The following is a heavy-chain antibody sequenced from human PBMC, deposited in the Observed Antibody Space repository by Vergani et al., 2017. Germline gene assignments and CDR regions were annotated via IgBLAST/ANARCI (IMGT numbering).Heavy chain of an antibody. CDR3: AKVAYSSSSLYYYYYMDV. J-gene: IGHJ6*03. D-gene: IGHD6-6*01. CDR1: GFTFSSYA. Sequence: VQLLESGGDLVQPGRSLRLSCAASGFTFSSYAMHWVRQAPGKGLEWVTIISYDGSNKYYADSVKGRFTISRDNSKNTLYLQMNSLRAEDTALYYCAKVAYSSSSLYYYYYMDVWGKGTTVTVSS. V-gene: IGHV3-30-3*01. CDR2: ISYDGSNK.